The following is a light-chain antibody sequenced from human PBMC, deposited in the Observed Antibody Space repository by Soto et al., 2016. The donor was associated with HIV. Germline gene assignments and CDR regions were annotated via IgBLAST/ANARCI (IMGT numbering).Light chain of an antibody. CDR3: QQSDSTPWT. CDR1: QNIINF. J-gene: IGKJ2*01. V-gene: IGKV1-39*01. CDR2: AAF. Sequence: DIQVTQSPSTLSASLGDRVTITCRASQNIINFLNWYQQKPGKAPRLLIYAAFNLRSGVPSRFSGSGSGTDFPLSISSLQPDDIATYYCQQSDSTPWTFGLGDQAGDQT.